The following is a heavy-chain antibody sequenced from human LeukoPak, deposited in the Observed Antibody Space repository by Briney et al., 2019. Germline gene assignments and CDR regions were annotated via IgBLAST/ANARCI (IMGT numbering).Heavy chain of an antibody. CDR1: GFIVSRNY. CDR3: AKPWSGYYDFDY. Sequence: GGSLRLSCAASGFIVSRNYMSWVRQAPGKGLEWVSLIYTGGSTYYADSVKGRFTISRDNSKNTLYLQMNSLRAEDTAVYYCAKPWSGYYDFDYWGQGTLVTVSS. D-gene: IGHD3-3*01. V-gene: IGHV3-53*01. J-gene: IGHJ4*02. CDR2: IYTGGST.